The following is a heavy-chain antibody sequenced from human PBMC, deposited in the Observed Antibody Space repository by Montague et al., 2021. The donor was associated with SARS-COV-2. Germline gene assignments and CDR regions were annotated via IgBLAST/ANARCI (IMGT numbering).Heavy chain of an antibody. J-gene: IGHJ6*02. Sequence: SLRLSCAASGFTFTSYAMSWVRQAPGKGLEWVSVIYSDDSTYYADSVKGRFTISRDNSKNTLHLQTNSLRAEDTAVYYCAARTDYYYGLDVWGQGTTVTVSS. V-gene: IGHV3-66*01. CDR1: GFTFTSYA. CDR2: IYSDDST. CDR3: AARTDYYYGLDV. D-gene: IGHD1-14*01.